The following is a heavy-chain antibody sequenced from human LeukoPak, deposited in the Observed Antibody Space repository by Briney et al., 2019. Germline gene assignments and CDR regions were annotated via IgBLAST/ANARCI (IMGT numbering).Heavy chain of an antibody. CDR1: GFTVSSNY. CDR3: ARVPGGYFDWLHDHWFDP. V-gene: IGHV3-66*02. D-gene: IGHD3-9*01. J-gene: IGHJ5*02. Sequence: PGGSLRLSCAASGFTVSSNYMSWVRQAPGKGLEWVSVIYSGGSTYYADSVKGRFTISRDNSKNTLYLQMNSLRAEDTAVYYCARVPGGYFDWLHDHWFDPWGQGTLVTVSS. CDR2: IYSGGST.